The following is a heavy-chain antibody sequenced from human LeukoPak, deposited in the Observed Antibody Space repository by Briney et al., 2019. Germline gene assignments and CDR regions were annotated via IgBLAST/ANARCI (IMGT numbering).Heavy chain of an antibody. D-gene: IGHD6-25*01. CDR1: GGSISSSNYN. CDR3: ARHAQGLVRPRWFDP. V-gene: IGHV4-39*01. CDR2: IHYSGTT. J-gene: IGHJ5*02. Sequence: PSETLSLTCAVSGGSISSSNYNWGWIRQPPGKGLEWVGSIHYSGTTYYNPSVKSRVTISVDTAKDRFFLKLTSVTAADTAVYYCARHAQGLVRPRWFDPWGQGTLVIVSS.